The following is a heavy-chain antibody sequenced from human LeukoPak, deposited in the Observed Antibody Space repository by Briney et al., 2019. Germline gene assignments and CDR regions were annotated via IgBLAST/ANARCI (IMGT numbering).Heavy chain of an antibody. CDR3: ARAPDGGAFDI. J-gene: IGHJ3*02. CDR2: IIPIHGTA. V-gene: IGHV1-69*04. CDR1: GGTFSSYA. D-gene: IGHD3-16*01. Sequence: SVKVSCKASGGTFSSYAISWVRQAPGQGLEWMGRIIPIHGTANYAQKFQGRVTITADKSTSTAYMELSSLRSEDTAVYYCARAPDGGAFDIWGQGTMVTVSS.